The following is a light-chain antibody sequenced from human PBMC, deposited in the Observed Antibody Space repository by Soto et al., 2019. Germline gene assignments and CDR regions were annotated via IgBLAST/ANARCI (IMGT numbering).Light chain of an antibody. CDR1: QSVTSTY. CDR3: QQYGTSPIT. V-gene: IGKV3-20*01. CDR2: DTS. Sequence: EIVLTQSPGTLSLSPGERATLSCRASQSVTSTYLAWYQQRPGQTPTLLISDTSIRATGIPDRFSGSGSATDFTLAISRLEPEDFAVYYCQQYGTSPITFGQGTRLEIK. J-gene: IGKJ5*01.